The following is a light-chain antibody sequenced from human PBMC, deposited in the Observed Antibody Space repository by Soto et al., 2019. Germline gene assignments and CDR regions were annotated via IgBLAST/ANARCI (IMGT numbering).Light chain of an antibody. Sequence: QPVLTQSPSASASLGASVKLTCTLSSGHSSYAIAWHQQQPEKGPRYLMKLNSDGSHSKGDGIPDRFSGSSSGAERYLTISSLQSEDEADYYRQTWGTGIQGVFGGGTKLTVL. CDR2: LNSDGSH. CDR3: QTWGTGIQGV. V-gene: IGLV4-69*01. CDR1: SGHSSYA. J-gene: IGLJ2*01.